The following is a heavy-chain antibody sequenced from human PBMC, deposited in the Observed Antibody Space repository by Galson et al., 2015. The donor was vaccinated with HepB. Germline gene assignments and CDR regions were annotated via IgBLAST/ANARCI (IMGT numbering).Heavy chain of an antibody. V-gene: IGHV1-46*01. J-gene: IGHJ6*02. CDR2: INPSGGGP. CDR1: GYTFTSHY. D-gene: IGHD3-16*01. CDR3: ARGGGRLHYTYYYSYGMDV. Sequence: SCKASGYTFTSHYIHWVRQAPGQGLEWMGIINPSGGGPSYAQKFQGRVTMTRDTSTSTVYMEVSSLRSEDTALYYCARGGGRLHYTYYYSYGMDVWGQGTTVTVSS.